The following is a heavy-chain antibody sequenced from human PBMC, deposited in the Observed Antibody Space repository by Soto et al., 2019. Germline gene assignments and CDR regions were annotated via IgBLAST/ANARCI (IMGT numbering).Heavy chain of an antibody. CDR3: ARFPTPWLADY. J-gene: IGHJ4*02. CDR2: IYYSGST. CDR1: GGSISSYY. Sequence: QVQLQESGPGLVKPSETLSLTCTVSGGSISSYYWSWIRQPPGKGLGWIGYIYYSGSTNYNPSLKSRVTISVDTSKNQFSLKLSSVTAADTAVYYCARFPTPWLADYWGQGTLVTVSS. D-gene: IGHD6-19*01. V-gene: IGHV4-59*01.